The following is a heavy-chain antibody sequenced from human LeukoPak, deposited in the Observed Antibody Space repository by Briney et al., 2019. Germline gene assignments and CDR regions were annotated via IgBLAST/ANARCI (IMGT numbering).Heavy chain of an antibody. CDR2: ISAYNGNT. CDR1: GYTFTSYG. D-gene: IGHD5-18*01. Sequence: ASVKVSCKASGYTFTSYGIRWVRQAPGQGLEWMGWISAYNGNTNYTQKLQGRVTMTTDTSTSTAYMELRSLRSDDTAVYYCARGVQLWPYWYFDLWGRGTLVTVSS. CDR3: ARGVQLWPYWYFDL. J-gene: IGHJ2*01. V-gene: IGHV1-18*01.